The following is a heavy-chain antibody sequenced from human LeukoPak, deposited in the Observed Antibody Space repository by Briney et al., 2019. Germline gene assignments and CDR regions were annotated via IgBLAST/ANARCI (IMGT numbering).Heavy chain of an antibody. Sequence: SETLSLTCAVYGGSFSGYYWSWIRQPAGKGLEWIGRIYTNGNTDYNPSLKSRVTISVDTSKNQFSLRLSSVTAADTAVYYCARDFGGYYLRYFQHWGQGTLVTVSS. V-gene: IGHV4-4*07. CDR2: IYTNGNT. CDR3: ARDFGGYYLRYFQH. J-gene: IGHJ1*01. CDR1: GGSFSGYY. D-gene: IGHD3-22*01.